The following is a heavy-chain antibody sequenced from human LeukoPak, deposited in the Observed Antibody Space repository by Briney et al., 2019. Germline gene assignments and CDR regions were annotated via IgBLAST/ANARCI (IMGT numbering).Heavy chain of an antibody. Sequence: ETLSLTCAVYGGSFSGYYWSWIRQPPGKGLEWVGEINHSGSTNYNPSLKSRVTISLDTSKNQFSLKLSSVTAADTAVYYCARGANYYDSSGYSATFDYWGQGTLVTVSS. V-gene: IGHV4-34*01. J-gene: IGHJ4*02. D-gene: IGHD3-22*01. CDR2: INHSGST. CDR3: ARGANYYDSSGYSATFDY. CDR1: GGSFSGYY.